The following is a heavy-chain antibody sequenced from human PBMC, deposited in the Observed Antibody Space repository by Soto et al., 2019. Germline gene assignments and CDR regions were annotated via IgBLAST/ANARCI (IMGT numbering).Heavy chain of an antibody. D-gene: IGHD2-2*01. CDR1: GGSISSRNR. Sequence: QVHLLESGPGLVEPSGTLSLTCTVSGGSISSRNRWRWVRQSPGKGLEWIGEVSHSGSNNSNPSLKGRVTISLDKSNNQLSLNLESMTAADAAVYFCANTRGLGLMDAWGKGTTVVVSS. CDR3: ANTRGLGLMDA. V-gene: IGHV4-4*02. CDR2: VSHSGSN. J-gene: IGHJ6*03.